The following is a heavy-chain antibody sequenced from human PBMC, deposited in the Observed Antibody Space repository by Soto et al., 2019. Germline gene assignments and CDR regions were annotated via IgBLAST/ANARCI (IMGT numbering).Heavy chain of an antibody. CDR3: ARDPRPYYYYGMDV. Sequence: GGSLRLSCAASGFTFKNYAMTWVRQAPGKGMEWVSSIGGSGSGAHYADSVKGRFTISRDNSKNTLYLQMNSLRAEDTAVYYCARDPRPYYYYGMDVWGQGTTVTVSS. J-gene: IGHJ6*02. CDR1: GFTFKNYA. V-gene: IGHV3-23*01. D-gene: IGHD6-6*01. CDR2: IGGSGSGA.